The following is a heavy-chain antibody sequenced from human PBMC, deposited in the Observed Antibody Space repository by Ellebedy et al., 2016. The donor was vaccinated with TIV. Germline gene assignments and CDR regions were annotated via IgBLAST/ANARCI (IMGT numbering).Heavy chain of an antibody. Sequence: GESLKISCAASGFTFSSSAMSWVRQAPGKGMEWISGISDDGFSTYNAESVKGRFAVSRDNSKDTLFLKMNNLKDEDTALYHCVRARQWGFEYWGPGILVTVSS. V-gene: IGHV3-23*01. D-gene: IGHD6-19*01. CDR3: VRARQWGFEY. J-gene: IGHJ4*02. CDR1: GFTFSSSA. CDR2: ISDDGFST.